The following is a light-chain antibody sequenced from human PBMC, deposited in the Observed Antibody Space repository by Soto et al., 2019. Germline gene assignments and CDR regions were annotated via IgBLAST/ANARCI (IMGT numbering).Light chain of an antibody. J-gene: IGKJ1*01. Sequence: EKLMSQSPATLSVSPGERVTLSCRASQNIHNHMSWFLQKPGQTPRLLIYDAIIRAAGIPARFSGSGSGTDFNLTITGLQSEDFAVYYCQQYYHWPRTFGQGTKVDIK. V-gene: IGKV3-15*01. CDR3: QQYYHWPRT. CDR2: DAI. CDR1: QNIHNH.